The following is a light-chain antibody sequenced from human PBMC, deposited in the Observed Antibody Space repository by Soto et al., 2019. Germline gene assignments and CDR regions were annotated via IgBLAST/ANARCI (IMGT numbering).Light chain of an antibody. V-gene: IGLV2-14*03. J-gene: IGLJ1*01. CDR2: DVS. CDR1: DSDVGGFNY. CDR3: SSYTAYTTYV. Sequence: QSALTQPASVSGAPGQSITISCTGTDSDVGGFNYVSWYQQYPGKAPKLMIHDVSDRPSGVSNRFSGSKSGNTASLTISGLQAEDEADYYCSSYTAYTTYVFGTGTKVTVL.